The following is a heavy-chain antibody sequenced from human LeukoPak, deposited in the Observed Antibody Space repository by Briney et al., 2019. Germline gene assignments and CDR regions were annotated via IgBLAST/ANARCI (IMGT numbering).Heavy chain of an antibody. J-gene: IGHJ1*01. V-gene: IGHV4-34*01. CDR3: ARAMGYSSGWYAEYFQH. D-gene: IGHD6-19*01. CDR1: GGSFSGYY. CDR2: IYHSGST. Sequence: PSETLSLTCAVYGGSFSGYYWSWIRQPPGKGLEWIGEIYHSGSTNYNPSLKSRVTISVDKSKNQFSLKLSSVTAADTAVYYCARAMGYSSGWYAEYFQHWGQGTLVTVSS.